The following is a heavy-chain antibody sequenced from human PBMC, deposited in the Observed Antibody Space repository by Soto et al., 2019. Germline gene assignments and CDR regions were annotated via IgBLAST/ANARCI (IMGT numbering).Heavy chain of an antibody. J-gene: IGHJ4*02. CDR2: ISYDGSNK. Sequence: GGSLRLSCAASGFTFSSYAMHWVRQAPGKGLEWVAVISYDGSNKYYADSVKGRFTISRDNSKNTLYLQMNSLRAEDSAVYYCAREASRGGYSYGCFDYWGQGTLVTVSS. D-gene: IGHD5-18*01. V-gene: IGHV3-30*04. CDR3: AREASRGGYSYGCFDY. CDR1: GFTFSSYA.